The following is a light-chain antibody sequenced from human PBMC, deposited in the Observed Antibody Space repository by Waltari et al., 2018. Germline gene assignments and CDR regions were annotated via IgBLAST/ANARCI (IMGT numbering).Light chain of an antibody. V-gene: IGKV3-20*01. CDR2: GAS. CDR1: HSLGGTY. J-gene: IGKJ2*01. CDR3: QQYGSSPYT. Sequence: EIVLTQSPGTLSLSPGERATLSCSAGHSLGGTYLAWYQQKPGQAPRLLIYGASNRATGIPDRFSGSGSGTDFTLTIKRLEPEDFAVYYCQQYGSSPYTFGQGTKLEIK.